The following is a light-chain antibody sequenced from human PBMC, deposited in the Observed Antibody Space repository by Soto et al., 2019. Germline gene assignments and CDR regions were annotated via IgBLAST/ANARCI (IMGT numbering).Light chain of an antibody. CDR1: TGAVTSGYY. CDR2: SIS. V-gene: IGLV7-43*01. J-gene: IGLJ3*02. Sequence: QAVVTQEPSLTVSPGGTVTLTCASSTGAVTSGYYPNWFQQKSGQAPRALIYSISNKHSWTPARFSGSLLGGKAALTLSGVQPEDEAEYYCLLYYGGAWVFGGGTKLTVL. CDR3: LLYYGGAWV.